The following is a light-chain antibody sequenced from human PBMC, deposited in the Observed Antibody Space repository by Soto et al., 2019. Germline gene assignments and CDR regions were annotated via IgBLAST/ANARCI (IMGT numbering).Light chain of an antibody. CDR1: QGISTY. V-gene: IGKV1-27*01. J-gene: IGKJ4*01. Sequence: DIQMTQSPSSLSASVGGRVTITCRASQGISTYLAWDPQKPGKVPKLLIYAASTLQSGVTSRFSGSGSGTEFTLTISSLQPEDVATYDCQKYNSAPLTFGGGTKVEIK. CDR2: AAS. CDR3: QKYNSAPLT.